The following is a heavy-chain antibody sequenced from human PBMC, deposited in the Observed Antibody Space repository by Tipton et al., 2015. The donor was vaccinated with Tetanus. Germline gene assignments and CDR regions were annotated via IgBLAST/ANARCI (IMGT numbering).Heavy chain of an antibody. Sequence: LVKLTQTLSLTCTVSGGSISSGGYYWSWIRQRPGKGLEWIGDIYSSGSTYSNPSLKGRVTISVDTSKNQFSLRLNSVTAADTAVYYCARDQARGARGWNYFDYWGLGTLVTVSS. CDR1: GGSISSGGYY. CDR2: IYSSGST. CDR3: ARDQARGARGWNYFDY. V-gene: IGHV4-31*03. J-gene: IGHJ4*02. D-gene: IGHD1-26*01.